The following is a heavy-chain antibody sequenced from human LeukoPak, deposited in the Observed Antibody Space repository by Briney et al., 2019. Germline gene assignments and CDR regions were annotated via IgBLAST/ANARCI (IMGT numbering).Heavy chain of an antibody. CDR1: GGSLSGYY. V-gene: IGHV4-34*01. CDR3: ARHSPIIDY. D-gene: IGHD2/OR15-2a*01. J-gene: IGHJ4*02. Sequence: SETLSLTCTVYGGSLSGYYWSWIRQPPGKGLEWIGEINHSGRTNFNPSLKSRVTISVDTSKNQFSLKLSSVTAADTAVYYCARHSPIIDYWGQGTLVTVSS. CDR2: INHSGRT.